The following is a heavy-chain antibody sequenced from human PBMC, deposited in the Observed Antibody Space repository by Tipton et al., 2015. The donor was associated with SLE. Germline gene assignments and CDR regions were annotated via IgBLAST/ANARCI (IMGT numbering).Heavy chain of an antibody. D-gene: IGHD3-10*01. CDR1: GGSISSYY. CDR2: IYHSGST. Sequence: TLSLTCTVSGGSISSYYWSWIRQPPGKGLEWIGEIYHSGSTNYNPSLKSRVTISVDKSKNQFSLKLSSVTAADTAVYYCARDQNGSGSYYNKWGQGTLVTVSS. J-gene: IGHJ4*02. V-gene: IGHV4-59*12. CDR3: ARDQNGSGSYYNK.